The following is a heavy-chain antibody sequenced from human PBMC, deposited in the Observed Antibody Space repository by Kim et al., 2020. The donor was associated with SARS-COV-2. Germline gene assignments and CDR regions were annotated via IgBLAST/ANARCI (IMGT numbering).Heavy chain of an antibody. CDR2: IYYSGST. Sequence: SETLSLTCTVSGGSISSGGYYWSWIRQHPGKGLEWIGYIYYSGSTYYNPSLKSRVTISVDTSKNQFSLKLSSVTAADTAVYYCARYCSGGSCPADDAFDIWGQGTMVTVSS. J-gene: IGHJ3*02. D-gene: IGHD2-15*01. CDR3: ARYCSGGSCPADDAFDI. V-gene: IGHV4-31*03. CDR1: GGSISSGGYY.